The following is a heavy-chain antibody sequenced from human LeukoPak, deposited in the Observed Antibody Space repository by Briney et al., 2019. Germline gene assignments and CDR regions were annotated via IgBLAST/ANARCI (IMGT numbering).Heavy chain of an antibody. J-gene: IGHJ3*02. D-gene: IGHD3-22*01. V-gene: IGHV1-8*03. CDR3: ARGHNFDNNGYYGDAFDI. CDR2: LNPDTGAT. Sequence: GASVKVSCKASGYSLTSDDINWVRQAAGQGLEWMGWLNPDTGATGYAQEFQDRLTITATASINTAFMEMRSLTSEDTAVYYCARGHNFDNNGYYGDAFDIWGQGTMVTVSS. CDR1: GYSLTSDD.